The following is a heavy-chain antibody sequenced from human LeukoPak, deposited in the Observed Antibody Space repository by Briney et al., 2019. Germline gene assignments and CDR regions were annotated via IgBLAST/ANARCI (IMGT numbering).Heavy chain of an antibody. CDR3: AGQKSTMGGY. CDR2: IYYSGST. V-gene: IGHV4-59*12. Sequence: SETLSLTCTVSGGSISSYYWSWIRQPPGKGLEWIGYIYYSGSTNYNPSLKSRVTISVDRSKNQFSLKLSSVTAADTAVYYCAGQKSTMGGYWGQGTLVTVSS. J-gene: IGHJ4*02. CDR1: GGSISSYY. D-gene: IGHD2-15*01.